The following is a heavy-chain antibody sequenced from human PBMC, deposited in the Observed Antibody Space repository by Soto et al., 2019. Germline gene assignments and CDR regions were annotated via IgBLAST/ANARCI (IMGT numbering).Heavy chain of an antibody. CDR2: IYYSVST. CDR1: GGSISSYY. Sequence: SETLSLTCTVSGGSISSYYWSWIRQPPGKGLEWIGYIYYSVSTNYSPSLKSRVTISVDTSKNQFSLKLSSVTAADTAVYYCARDTTTTVVTSINDFYGMDVWGQGTRVTVSS. CDR3: ARDTTTTVVTSINDFYGMDV. J-gene: IGHJ6*02. V-gene: IGHV4-59*01. D-gene: IGHD4-17*01.